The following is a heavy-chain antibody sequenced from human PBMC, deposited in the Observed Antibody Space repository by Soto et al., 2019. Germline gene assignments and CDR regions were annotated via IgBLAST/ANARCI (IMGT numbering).Heavy chain of an antibody. Sequence: ASVKVSCKASGYTFTSYGINWVRQAPGQGLEWMGWIRAYNGNTNYAQKLQGRVTMTTDTSTSTAYMELRSLRSDDTAVYYCARTDSAWTSRGYCSGGSCYSVDYWGQGTLVTVSS. CDR3: ARTDSAWTSRGYCSGGSCYSVDY. CDR2: IRAYNGNT. CDR1: GYTFTSYG. J-gene: IGHJ4*02. V-gene: IGHV1-18*01. D-gene: IGHD2-15*01.